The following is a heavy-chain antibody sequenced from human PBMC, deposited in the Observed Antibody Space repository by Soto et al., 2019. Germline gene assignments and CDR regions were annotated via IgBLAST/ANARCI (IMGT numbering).Heavy chain of an antibody. CDR2: RWYDGSNK. Sequence: PGGSLRLSCAASGFTFSSYGMHCVRQAPGKGLEGVAVRWYDGSNKYYADSVNGRCTISRDNCKNTLYLQMNSLRAEDTAVYYCARSSDIVLMIYATLESWGQGTMVTVSS. V-gene: IGHV3-33*01. D-gene: IGHD2-8*01. CDR1: GFTFSSYG. CDR3: ARSSDIVLMIYATLES. J-gene: IGHJ5*02.